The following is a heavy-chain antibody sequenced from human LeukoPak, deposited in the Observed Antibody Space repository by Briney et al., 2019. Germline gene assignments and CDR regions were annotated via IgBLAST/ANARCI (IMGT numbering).Heavy chain of an antibody. CDR3: ARVYGTRSYGMDV. D-gene: IGHD2-8*01. Sequence: GESLRLSCAASEFTFSSFDINWVRQAPGKGLEWVSYFSFSRRITLYSDSVKGRFTISRDNPSNSLYLQMNSLRAEDTAVYYCARVYGTRSYGMDVWGQGTTVTVSS. CDR2: FSFSRRIT. J-gene: IGHJ6*02. CDR1: EFTFSSFD. V-gene: IGHV3-48*03.